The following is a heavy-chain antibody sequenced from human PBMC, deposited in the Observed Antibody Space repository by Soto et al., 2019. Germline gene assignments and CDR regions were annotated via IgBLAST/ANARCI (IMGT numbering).Heavy chain of an antibody. Sequence: GGSLRLSCAASGFTFSSYNMNWDRQAPGKGLEWVSYISSSSGTIYYADSVKGRFTVSRDNAESSLFVQMNSLRAEDTAIYYCARAYCSGDGCFSYFDYWGQGALVTVSS. D-gene: IGHD2-15*01. V-gene: IGHV3-48*01. J-gene: IGHJ4*02. CDR2: ISSSSGTI. CDR1: GFTFSSYN. CDR3: ARAYCSGDGCFSYFDY.